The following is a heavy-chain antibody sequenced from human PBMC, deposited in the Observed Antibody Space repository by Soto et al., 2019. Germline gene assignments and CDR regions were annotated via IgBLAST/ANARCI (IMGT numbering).Heavy chain of an antibody. J-gene: IGHJ6*02. Sequence: PLESLKISRQGAGCSFTSYWLSLVPQMPGKGLGMMGRIDPSWAYINYSLSFQGHVPISADNSISTSYLQWSSLKASDTAIYYCAGHPVSGYGNIYLYYAWDVWGQGTTVTVSS. V-gene: IGHV5-10-1*01. D-gene: IGHD5-12*01. CDR2: IDPSWAYI. CDR3: AGHPVSGYGNIYLYYAWDV. CDR1: GCSFTSYW.